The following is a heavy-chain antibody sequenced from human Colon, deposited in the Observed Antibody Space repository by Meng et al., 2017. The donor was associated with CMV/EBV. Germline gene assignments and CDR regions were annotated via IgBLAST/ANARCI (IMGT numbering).Heavy chain of an antibody. CDR1: GGSISSSSYY. CDR2: IYYLGSS. D-gene: IGHD3-3*02. Sequence: SETLSLTCTVSGGSISSSSYYWGWIRQPPGKGLEWIGSIYYLGSSYYSPSLHSRVTISVDRPRNQFSLRLNTVTAADTAVYYCARYSHSEYLMSGYFDYWGQGTRVTVSS. J-gene: IGHJ4*02. CDR3: ARYSHSEYLMSGYFDY. V-gene: IGHV4-39*07.